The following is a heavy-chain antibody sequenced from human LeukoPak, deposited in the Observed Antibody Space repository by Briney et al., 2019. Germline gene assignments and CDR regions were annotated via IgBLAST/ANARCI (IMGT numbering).Heavy chain of an antibody. D-gene: IGHD6-6*01. J-gene: IGHJ4*02. CDR1: GGSFSGYY. CDR2: INHSGST. CDR3: ARGAGYSSSSEDYYFDY. V-gene: IGHV4-34*01. Sequence: SETLSLTWAVYGGSFSGYYWSWIRQPPEKGLEWIGEINHSGSTNYNPSLKSRVTISVDTSKNQFSLKLSSVSAADTAVYYCARGAGYSSSSEDYYFDYWGQGTLVTVSS.